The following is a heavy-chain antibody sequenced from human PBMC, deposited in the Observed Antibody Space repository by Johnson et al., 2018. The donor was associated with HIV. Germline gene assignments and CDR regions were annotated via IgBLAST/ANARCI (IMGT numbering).Heavy chain of an antibody. D-gene: IGHD2-15*01. J-gene: IGHJ3*02. CDR2: ISYDGSNK. V-gene: IGHV3-30*14. CDR3: ARVDPIGGSPWGNDAFDI. CDR1: GFTFSSYA. Sequence: QVQLVESGGGVVQPGRSLRLSCAASGFTFSSYAMHWVRQAPGKGLEWVAVISYDGSNKYYADSVKGRFTISRDNSKNTLYLQMTSLRAEDTAVYYCARVDPIGGSPWGNDAFDIWGQGTMVTVSS.